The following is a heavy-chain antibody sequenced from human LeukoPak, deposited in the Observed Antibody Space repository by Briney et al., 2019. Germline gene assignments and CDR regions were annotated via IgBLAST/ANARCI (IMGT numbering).Heavy chain of an antibody. Sequence: GGSLRLSCTASGFTFSSYAMSWVRQAPGKGLEWVSAISGSGGSTYYADSVKGRCTISRDNSKNTLYLQMNSLRAEDTAVYYCAKRRGLELLYYYYMDVWGKGTTVTVSS. D-gene: IGHD1-7*01. CDR1: GFTFSSYA. CDR2: ISGSGGST. V-gene: IGHV3-23*01. CDR3: AKRRGLELLYYYYMDV. J-gene: IGHJ6*03.